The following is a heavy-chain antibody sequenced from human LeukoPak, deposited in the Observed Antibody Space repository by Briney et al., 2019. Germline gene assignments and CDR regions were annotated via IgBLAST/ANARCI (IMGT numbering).Heavy chain of an antibody. V-gene: IGHV3-33*01. J-gene: IGHJ4*02. Sequence: PGGSLRLSCAASGFTFSSYGMHWVRQAPGKGLEWVAVIWYDGSNKYYADSVKGRFTISRDNSKNTLYLQMNSLRAEDTAVYYCTRVGQAGYSGYPLDYWGQGTQVTVSS. CDR1: GFTFSSYG. CDR2: IWYDGSNK. D-gene: IGHD5-12*01. CDR3: TRVGQAGYSGYPLDY.